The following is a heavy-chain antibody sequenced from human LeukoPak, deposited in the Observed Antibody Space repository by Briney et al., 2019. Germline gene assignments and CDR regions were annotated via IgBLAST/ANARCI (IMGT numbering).Heavy chain of an antibody. D-gene: IGHD1-26*01. CDR1: GDSITGFY. CDR3: AGVGAYDAFDI. V-gene: IGHV4-59*12. CDR2: IHYSGST. J-gene: IGHJ3*02. Sequence: NTSETLSLTCTVSGDSITGFYWNWIRQPPGKGLEWIGYIHYSGSTNYNPSLKSRVSISVDTSKTQFSLKLSSVTAADTAVYYCAGVGAYDAFDIWGQGTMVTVSS.